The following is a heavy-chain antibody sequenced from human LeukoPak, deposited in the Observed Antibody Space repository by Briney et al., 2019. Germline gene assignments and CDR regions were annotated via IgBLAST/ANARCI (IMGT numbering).Heavy chain of an antibody. V-gene: IGHV3-23*01. CDR1: GFTFSSYA. J-gene: IGHJ4*02. CDR3: AKVLTYYYDSSGYPDY. Sequence: GGSLRLSGAASGFTFSSYAMSWVRQAPGKGLEWGSAISGSGGSTYYADSVKGRFTISRDNSKNTLYLQMNSLRAEDTAVYYCAKVLTYYYDSSGYPDYWGQGTLVTVSS. CDR2: ISGSGGST. D-gene: IGHD3-22*01.